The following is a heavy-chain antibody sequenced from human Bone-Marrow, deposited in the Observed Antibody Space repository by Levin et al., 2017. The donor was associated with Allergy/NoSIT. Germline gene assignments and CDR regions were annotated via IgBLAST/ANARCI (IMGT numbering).Heavy chain of an antibody. D-gene: IGHD1-26*01. CDR2: IYWDDEV. Sequence: TLSLTLTCTFSGFSLGTSGVAVGWFRQPPGQALEWLALIYWDDEVHYNPSMKNRLTITKDTSKNQVVLTVTDMDPVDTATYYCAHSTSHYRAGSDDPLNWFDPWGQGTLVTVSS. J-gene: IGHJ5*02. CDR1: GFSLGTSGVA. CDR3: AHSTSHYRAGSDDPLNWFDP. V-gene: IGHV2-5*02.